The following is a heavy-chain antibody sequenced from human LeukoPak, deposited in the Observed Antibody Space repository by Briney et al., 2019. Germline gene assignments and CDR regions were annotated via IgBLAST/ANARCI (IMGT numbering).Heavy chain of an antibody. Sequence: KAGGSLRLSCAASGFTFSSYSMNWVRQAPGKGLEWVSSISSSNSYIYNADSVKGRFTISRDNAKNSLYLQMNSLRAEDTAVYYCARDQGLLAVAGRFGYWGQGTLVTVSS. V-gene: IGHV3-21*01. J-gene: IGHJ4*02. CDR2: ISSSNSYI. D-gene: IGHD6-19*01. CDR1: GFTFSSYS. CDR3: ARDQGLLAVAGRFGY.